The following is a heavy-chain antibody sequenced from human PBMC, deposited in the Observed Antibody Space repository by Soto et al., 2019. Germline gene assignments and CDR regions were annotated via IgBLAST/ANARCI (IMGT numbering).Heavy chain of an antibody. CDR1: GFTFGDYA. CDR2: ISGTGART. Sequence: GGSLRLSCTGSGFTFGDYAMSWVRRAPGKGLEWVAAISGTGARTFYDDSVKGRFTISRDNSRSTLYLQMNSLRAEDTAVYYCASDRFRGTYYLRGVTYFFEEWGQGAPVTVS. CDR3: ASDRFRGTYYLRGVTYFFEE. D-gene: IGHD1-26*01. V-gene: IGHV3-23*01. J-gene: IGHJ4*02.